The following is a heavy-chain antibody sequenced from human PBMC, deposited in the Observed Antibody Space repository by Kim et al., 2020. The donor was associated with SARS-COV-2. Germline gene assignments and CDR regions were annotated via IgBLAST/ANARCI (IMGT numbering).Heavy chain of an antibody. V-gene: IGHV3-33*01. Sequence: GGSLRLSCAASGFTFSSYGMHWVRQAPGKGLEWVAVIWYDGSNKYYADSVKGRFTISRDNSKNTLYLQMSSLRADDTAVYYCARGAGSSGWSAWDVWGQGTTVTVSS. CDR1: GFTFSSYG. CDR2: IWYDGSNK. J-gene: IGHJ6*02. CDR3: ARGAGSSGWSAWDV. D-gene: IGHD6-19*01.